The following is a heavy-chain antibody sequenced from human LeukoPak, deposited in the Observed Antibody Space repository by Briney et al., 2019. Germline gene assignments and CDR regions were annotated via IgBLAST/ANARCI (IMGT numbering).Heavy chain of an antibody. J-gene: IGHJ4*02. V-gene: IGHV1-18*01. CDR3: ARDRVGYSSYFYPCY. CDR2: ISAYNGNT. CDR1: GYTFTSYG. D-gene: IGHD6-6*01. Sequence: ASVKVSCKASGYTFTSYGISWVRQAPGQGLEWMGWISAYNGNTNYAQKLQGRLTMTADTSTGTAYMELRSLRSDDTAVYYCARDRVGYSSYFYPCYWGQGTLVTVSS.